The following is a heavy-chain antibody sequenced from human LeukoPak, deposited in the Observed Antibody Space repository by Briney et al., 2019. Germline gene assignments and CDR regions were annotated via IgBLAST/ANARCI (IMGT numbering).Heavy chain of an antibody. D-gene: IGHD1-26*01. CDR3: ASRTWIGAGYYAFDI. V-gene: IGHV3-23*01. CDR1: GFTLTNHA. CDR2: EGSAGGT. Sequence: GGSLRLSCTASGFTLTNHAVSWVRQAPGKGLEWVSAEGSAGGTYYADSVKGRFTISRDNSQDTLSLQLNSLRVEDTAVYYCASRTWIGAGYYAFDIWGQGTMVTVSS. J-gene: IGHJ3*02.